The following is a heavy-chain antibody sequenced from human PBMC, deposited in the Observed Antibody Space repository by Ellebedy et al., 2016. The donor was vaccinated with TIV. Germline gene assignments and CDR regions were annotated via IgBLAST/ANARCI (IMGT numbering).Heavy chain of an antibody. J-gene: IGHJ3*02. CDR2: ISNDGNSE. Sequence: GGSLRLXXAASGFTFNKYTMHWVRQAPGKGLQWVAGISNDGNSESYAVSVKGRFTISRDNAKNTLYLQMNSLRAEGTAVYFCARGSNGAFDIWGQGTLVTVSS. CDR3: ARGSNGAFDI. CDR1: GFTFNKYT. D-gene: IGHD1-26*01. V-gene: IGHV3-30-3*01.